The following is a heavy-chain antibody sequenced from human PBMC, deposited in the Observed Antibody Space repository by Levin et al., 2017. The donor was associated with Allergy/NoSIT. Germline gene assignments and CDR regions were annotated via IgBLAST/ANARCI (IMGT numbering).Heavy chain of an antibody. CDR2: IYYSGST. CDR3: ARRGRYCSSTSCYSYYYYGMDG. V-gene: IGHV4-59*08. J-gene: IGHJ6*02. CDR1: GGSISSSY. Sequence: SQTLSLTCTVSGGSISSSYWSWIRQPPGKGLEWIGYIYYSGSTNYNPSLKSRVTISVDTSKNQFSLKLSSVTAADTAVYYCARRGRYCSSTSCYSYYYYGMDGWGQGTTVTVSS. D-gene: IGHD2-2*01.